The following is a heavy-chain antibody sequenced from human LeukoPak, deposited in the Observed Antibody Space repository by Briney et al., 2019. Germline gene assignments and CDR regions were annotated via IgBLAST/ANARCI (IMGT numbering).Heavy chain of an antibody. V-gene: IGHV3-21*01. CDR1: GFTFSSYN. D-gene: IGHD5-18*01. CDR3: ARDPGTAMVGDAFDI. Sequence: PGGSLRLSCAASGFTFSSYNMDWVRQAPGKGLEWVSFIDSSSRYIYYADSVKGRFTISRDNAKNSLYLQMNSLRAEDTAVYYCARDPGTAMVGDAFDIWGQGTMVTVSS. CDR2: IDSSSRYI. J-gene: IGHJ3*02.